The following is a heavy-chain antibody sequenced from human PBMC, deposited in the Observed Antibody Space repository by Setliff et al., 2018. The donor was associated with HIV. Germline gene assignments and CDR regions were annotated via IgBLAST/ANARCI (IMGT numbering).Heavy chain of an antibody. CDR3: ATVVPAAHFDY. Sequence: PSETLSLTCTVSGGSISIGGYYWGWIRQHPGKGLEWIGYISYSGSTYYNPSLKSRVTISVDSSKSQFSLNLSSVTVADTAVYYCATVVPAAHFDYWGQGTLVTVSS. V-gene: IGHV4-31*03. D-gene: IGHD2-2*01. CDR2: ISYSGST. CDR1: GGSISIGGYY. J-gene: IGHJ4*02.